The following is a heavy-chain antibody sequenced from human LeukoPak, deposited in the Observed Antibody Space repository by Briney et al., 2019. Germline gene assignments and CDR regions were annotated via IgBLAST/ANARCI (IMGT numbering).Heavy chain of an antibody. CDR1: GYTFTSYY. D-gene: IGHD3-22*01. Sequence: ASVKVSCKASGYTFTSYYMHWVRQAPGQGLEWMGIINPSGGSTSYAQKFQGRVTTTRDTSTSTVYMELSSLRSEDTAVYYCARGLSRDYYDSSGYSHFDYWGQGTLVTVSS. CDR3: ARGLSRDYYDSSGYSHFDY. V-gene: IGHV1-46*01. J-gene: IGHJ4*02. CDR2: INPSGGST.